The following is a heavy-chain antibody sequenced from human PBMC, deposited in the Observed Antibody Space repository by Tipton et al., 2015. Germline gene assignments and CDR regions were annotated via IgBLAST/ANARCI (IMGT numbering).Heavy chain of an antibody. V-gene: IGHV4-59*01. CDR1: GGSISSDY. J-gene: IGHJ4*02. D-gene: IGHD1-26*01. CDR2: IFHSGTT. Sequence: TLSLTCTVSGGSISSDYWTWIRQPPGRGLEWIGNIFHSGTTNYNPSLRSRVTISIDTSNNQFSLRLTSVTAADTAVYYCARDSSSLYTGTYFFADWGRGTLATVSS. CDR3: ARDSSSLYTGTYFFAD.